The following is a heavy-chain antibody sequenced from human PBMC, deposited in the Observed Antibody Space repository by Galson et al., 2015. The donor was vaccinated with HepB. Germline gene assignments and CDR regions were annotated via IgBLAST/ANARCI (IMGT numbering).Heavy chain of an antibody. V-gene: IGHV1-69*13. CDR2: IIPIFGTA. CDR1: GGTFSSYA. Sequence: SVKVSCKASGGTFSSYAISWVRQAPGQGLEWMGGIIPIFGTANYAQKFQGRVTITADESTSTAYMELSSLRSEDTAVYYCAREDFRQWLEKKGAFDLWGRGTLVTVSS. D-gene: IGHD6-19*01. CDR3: AREDFRQWLEKKGAFDL. J-gene: IGHJ2*01.